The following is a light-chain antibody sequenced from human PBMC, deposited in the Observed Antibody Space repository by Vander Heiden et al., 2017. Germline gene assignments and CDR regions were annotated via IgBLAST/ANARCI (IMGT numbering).Light chain of an antibody. CDR2: GAS. Sequence: EIVLTQSPGTLSLSPGERATLSCRASQSVSSSYLAWYQQKPGQAPRLLIQGASSRATGIPDRFSGSGSGTDFTLTISRLEPEDFAVYYCQQYGSSPLVTFGPGTKVDIK. V-gene: IGKV3-20*01. CDR3: QQYGSSPLVT. CDR1: QSVSSSY. J-gene: IGKJ3*01.